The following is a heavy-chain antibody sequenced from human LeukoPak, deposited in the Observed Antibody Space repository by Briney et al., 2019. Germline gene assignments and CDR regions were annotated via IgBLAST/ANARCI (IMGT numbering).Heavy chain of an antibody. CDR2: MNPNSGNT. Sequence: EASVKVSCKASGYTFTSYDINWVRQATGQGLEWMGWMNPNSGNTGYAQKFQGRVTMTRNTSISTAYMELSSLRSEDTAVYYCARAPYYYDSSGYYFYYYYYYMDVWGKGTTVTISS. CDR1: GYTFTSYD. CDR3: ARAPYYYDSSGYYFYYYYYYMDV. J-gene: IGHJ6*03. D-gene: IGHD3-22*01. V-gene: IGHV1-8*01.